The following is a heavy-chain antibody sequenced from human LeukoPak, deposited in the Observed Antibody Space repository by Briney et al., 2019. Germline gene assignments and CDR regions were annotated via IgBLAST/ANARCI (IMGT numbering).Heavy chain of an antibody. CDR1: GFTFSSYE. J-gene: IGHJ6*02. Sequence: GGSLRLSCAASGFTFSSYEMNWVRQAPGKGLEWVSYISSSGSTIYYADSVKGRFTISRDNAKNLLYLQMNSLRAEDTAVYYCARARPYYYYGMDVWGQGTTVTVSS. CDR2: ISSSGSTI. CDR3: ARARPYYYYGMDV. V-gene: IGHV3-48*03.